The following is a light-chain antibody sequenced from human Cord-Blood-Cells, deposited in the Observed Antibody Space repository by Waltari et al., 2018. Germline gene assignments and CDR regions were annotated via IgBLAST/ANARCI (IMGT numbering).Light chain of an antibody. CDR1: QSVSSN. CDR2: GES. V-gene: IGKV3-15*01. Sequence: EIVITQSPATLSVSPGERATLSCRASQSVSSNLAWYQQKPGQAPRLLIYGESTRATGIPARFSGSGSGTEFTLTISSLQSEDFAVYYCQQYNNWPSLTFGGGTKVEIK. CDR3: QQYNNWPSLT. J-gene: IGKJ4*01.